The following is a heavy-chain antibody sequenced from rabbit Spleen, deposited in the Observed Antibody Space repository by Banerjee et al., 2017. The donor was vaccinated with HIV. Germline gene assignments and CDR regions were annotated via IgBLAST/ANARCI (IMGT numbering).Heavy chain of an antibody. CDR1: GFSFSSNY. V-gene: IGHV1S40*01. CDR3: ARRNIGNYGNYAGAFNL. CDR2: IYNGDGGAT. D-gene: IGHD4-2*01. Sequence: QSLEESGGGLVKPEGSLTLTCKASGFSFSSNYMCWVRQAPGKGLEWIGCIYNGDGGATSYASWAKGRFTISKTSSTTVTLQMTSLTAADTATYFCARRNIGNYGNYAGAFNLWGQGTLVTVS. J-gene: IGHJ4*01.